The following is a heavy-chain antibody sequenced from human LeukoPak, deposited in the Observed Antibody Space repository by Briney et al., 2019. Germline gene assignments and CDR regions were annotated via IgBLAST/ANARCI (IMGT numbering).Heavy chain of an antibody. Sequence: GGSLRLSCAAPGFTFSSFWIYWVRHAPGKGLVWVSRINSDGRETIYADSVKGRFTISRDNAKNTLYLQMNSLRAEDTAVYYCARVRMGDDFNPFDYWGQGTLVTVSS. J-gene: IGHJ4*02. CDR3: ARVRMGDDFNPFDY. CDR2: INSDGRET. CDR1: GFTFSSFW. V-gene: IGHV3-74*01. D-gene: IGHD5-24*01.